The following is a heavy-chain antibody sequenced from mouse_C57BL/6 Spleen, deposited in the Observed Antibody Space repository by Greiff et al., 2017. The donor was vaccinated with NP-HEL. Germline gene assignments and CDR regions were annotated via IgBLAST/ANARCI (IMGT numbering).Heavy chain of an antibody. CDR1: GFNIKDYY. D-gene: IGHD1-2*01. J-gene: IGHJ4*01. CDR3: ARGRLHYYGPRDAMDY. CDR2: IDPEDGET. Sequence: EVKLMESGAELVKPGASVKLSCTASGFNIKDYYMHWVKQRTEQGLEWIGRIDPEDGETKYAPKFQGKATITADTSSNTAYLQLSSLTSEDTAVYYCARGRLHYYGPRDAMDYWGQGTSVTVSS. V-gene: IGHV14-2*01.